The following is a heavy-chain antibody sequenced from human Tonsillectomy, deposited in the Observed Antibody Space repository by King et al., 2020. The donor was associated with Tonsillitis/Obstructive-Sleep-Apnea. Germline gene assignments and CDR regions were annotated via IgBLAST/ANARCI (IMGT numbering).Heavy chain of an antibody. V-gene: IGHV3-23*04. D-gene: IGHD2-2*01. CDR3: AKYGQNIVVVPAATFDY. CDR1: GFTFSSYA. Sequence: VQLVESGGGLVQPGGSLRLSCAASGFTFSSYAMGWVRQAPGKGLEWVSTISGTGSRSYYADSAKGRFTISRDNYKNTFFLQMNSLRVDDTAEYYCAKYGQNIVVVPAATFDYWGQGTLVTVSS. J-gene: IGHJ4*02. CDR2: ISGTGSRS.